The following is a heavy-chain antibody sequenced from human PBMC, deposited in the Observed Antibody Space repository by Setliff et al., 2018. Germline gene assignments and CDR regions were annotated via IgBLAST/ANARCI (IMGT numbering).Heavy chain of an antibody. Sequence: ASVKVSCKASGYTFSNYGISWVRQAPGQGLERMGWISAYNGYIIYAQKLQGRVTMTTDTSTSTAYMELRSLRSDDTAVYYCARYITGTTPADYWGQGTLVTVSS. CDR2: ISAYNGYI. J-gene: IGHJ4*02. CDR1: GYTFSNYG. D-gene: IGHD1-7*01. V-gene: IGHV1-18*01. CDR3: ARYITGTTPADY.